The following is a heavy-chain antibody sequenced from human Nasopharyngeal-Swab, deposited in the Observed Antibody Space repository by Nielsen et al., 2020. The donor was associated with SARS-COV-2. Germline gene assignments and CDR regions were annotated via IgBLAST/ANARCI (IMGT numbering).Heavy chain of an antibody. Sequence: SETLSLTCTVSGCSISSGSYYWSWIRQPAGKGLEWIGRIYTSGSTNYNPSLKSRVTISVDTSKNQFSLKLSSVIAADTAVYYCASAYSSGWPLGAFDIWGQGTMVTVSS. CDR1: GCSISSGSYY. CDR3: ASAYSSGWPLGAFDI. J-gene: IGHJ3*02. D-gene: IGHD6-19*01. V-gene: IGHV4-61*02. CDR2: IYTSGST.